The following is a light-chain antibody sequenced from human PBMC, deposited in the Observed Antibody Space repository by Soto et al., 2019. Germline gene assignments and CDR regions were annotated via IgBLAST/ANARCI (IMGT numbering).Light chain of an antibody. Sequence: QSVLTQPASVSGSPGQSITISCTGASGDVGSHNYVSWYQQHPGKAPTLMIDDVSNRPSGVSNRFSGSKSGNTASLTISGLQAEDEADYYCSSYTSSSTVVFGGGTKLTVL. CDR1: SGDVGSHNY. CDR3: SSYTSSSTVV. CDR2: DVS. V-gene: IGLV2-14*03. J-gene: IGLJ2*01.